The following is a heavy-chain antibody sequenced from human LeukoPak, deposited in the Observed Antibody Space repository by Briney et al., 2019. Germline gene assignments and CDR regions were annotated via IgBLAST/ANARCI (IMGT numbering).Heavy chain of an antibody. D-gene: IGHD2-15*01. CDR3: ARGPHQYCSGGSCYQFDY. Sequence: SETLSLTCAVYGGSFSGYYWSGIRQPPGKGLEWIGEINHSGSTNYNPSLKSRVTISVDTSKNQFSLKLSSVTAADTAVYYCARGPHQYCSGGSCYQFDYWGQGTLVTVSS. CDR2: INHSGST. CDR1: GGSFSGYY. V-gene: IGHV4-34*01. J-gene: IGHJ4*02.